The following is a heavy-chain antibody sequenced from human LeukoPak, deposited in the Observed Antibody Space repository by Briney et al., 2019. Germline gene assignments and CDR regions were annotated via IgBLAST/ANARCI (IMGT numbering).Heavy chain of an antibody. D-gene: IGHD3-9*01. V-gene: IGHV3-23*01. Sequence: GGSLRLSCPASVFTFSSFGMSWLRQAPWKGLDWVSAISSTGGTSYYADSVKGRFTISRDNSKNTLYLQMNRLRAEDTDVCYCGIGRGILKPPTAYWGQGTLVTVSS. CDR3: GIGRGILKPPTAY. CDR2: ISSTGGTS. J-gene: IGHJ4*02. CDR1: VFTFSSFG.